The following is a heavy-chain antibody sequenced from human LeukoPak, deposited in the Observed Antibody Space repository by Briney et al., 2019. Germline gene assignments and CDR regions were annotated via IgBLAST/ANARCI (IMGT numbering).Heavy chain of an antibody. J-gene: IGHJ4*02. D-gene: IGHD1-26*01. Sequence: PSETLSLTCAVYGGSFSGYYWSWIRQPPGKGVEWIGEINHSGSTNYNPSLKSRVTISVDTSKNQFSLKLSSVTAADTAVYYCARDGWELPFDYWGQGTLVTVSS. V-gene: IGHV4-34*01. CDR1: GGSFSGYY. CDR3: ARDGWELPFDY. CDR2: INHSGST.